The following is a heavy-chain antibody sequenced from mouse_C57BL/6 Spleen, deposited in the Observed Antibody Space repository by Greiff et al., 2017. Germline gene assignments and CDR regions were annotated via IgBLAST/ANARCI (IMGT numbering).Heavy chain of an antibody. V-gene: IGHV1-54*01. Sequence: QVQLQQSGAELVRPGTSVKVSCKASGYAFTNYLIEWVKQRPGQGLEWIGVINPGSGGTNYNEKFKGKATLTADKSSSTAYMQLSSLTSEDSAVYFCARRDSSNYVSYAMDYWGQGTSVTVSS. D-gene: IGHD2-5*01. CDR2: INPGSGGT. J-gene: IGHJ4*01. CDR1: GYAFTNYL. CDR3: ARRDSSNYVSYAMDY.